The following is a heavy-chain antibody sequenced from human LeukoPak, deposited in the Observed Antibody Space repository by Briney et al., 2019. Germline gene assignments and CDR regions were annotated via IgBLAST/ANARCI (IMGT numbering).Heavy chain of an antibody. CDR3: AREEFLHEIDSSGYFVY. CDR1: GGSITGYY. Sequence: KPAGTLSLTCTVSGGSITGYYWNWIRQPAGQGLEWLGRVNCSGVSNYNPSLTSRVTMSVDTSKNQFSLKLTSLTAADTAVYYCAREEFLHEIDSSGYFVYWGQGTLVTVPS. CDR2: VNCSGVS. J-gene: IGHJ4*02. V-gene: IGHV4-4*07. D-gene: IGHD3-22*01.